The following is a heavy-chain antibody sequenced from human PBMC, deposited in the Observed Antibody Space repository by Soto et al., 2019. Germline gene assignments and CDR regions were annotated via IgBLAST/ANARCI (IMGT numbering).Heavy chain of an antibody. CDR2: ISYDGSNK. D-gene: IGHD3-10*01. J-gene: IGHJ3*02. CDR1: GFTFSSYG. CDR3: ANHRGLELDNAFDI. V-gene: IGHV3-30*18. Sequence: QVQLVESGGGVVQPGRSLRLSCAASGFTFSSYGMHWVRQAPGKGLEWVAVISYDGSNKYYADSVKGRFTISRDNSKNTLYLQMNSLRAEDTAVYYCANHRGLELDNAFDIWGQGTMVTVSS.